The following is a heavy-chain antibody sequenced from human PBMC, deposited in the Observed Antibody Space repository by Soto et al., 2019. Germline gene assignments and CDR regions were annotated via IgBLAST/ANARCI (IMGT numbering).Heavy chain of an antibody. Sequence: PGGSLRLSCAASGFTFSSYVMSWVRQAPGKGLEWVSAISGSDGKTYYADSVKGRFTISRDNSKSTLYLQMNSLRAEDTAVYYCASQSWAYGDSYFDYWGQGTRVTVSS. CDR1: GFTFSSYV. D-gene: IGHD4-17*01. CDR2: ISGSDGKT. CDR3: ASQSWAYGDSYFDY. V-gene: IGHV3-23*01. J-gene: IGHJ4*02.